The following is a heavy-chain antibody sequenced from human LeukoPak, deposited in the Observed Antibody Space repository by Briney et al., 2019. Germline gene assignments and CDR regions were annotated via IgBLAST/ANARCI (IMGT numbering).Heavy chain of an antibody. CDR1: GGSMSSYY. Sequence: SETLSLTCTVSGGSMSSYYWSWIRQPPGKGLEWIAYIYYSGNANYNPSLKSRVTISVDTSKNQFSLKLSPVTAVDTAVYFCARHSSGSATNDAFDIWGQGTMVTVSS. V-gene: IGHV4-59*08. CDR3: ARHSSGSATNDAFDI. CDR2: IYYSGNA. D-gene: IGHD1-26*01. J-gene: IGHJ3*02.